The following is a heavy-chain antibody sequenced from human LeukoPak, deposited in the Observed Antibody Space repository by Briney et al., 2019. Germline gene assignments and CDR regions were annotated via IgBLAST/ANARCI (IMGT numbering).Heavy chain of an antibody. CDR3: ARRYYYHSSGYYYSDLDY. CDR1: GASFGSHY. CDR2: VYYDGTT. J-gene: IGHJ4*02. D-gene: IGHD3-22*01. V-gene: IGHV4-59*11. Sequence: SVTLSLTCTVSGASFGSHYWTWIRQAPGEGLEWIGYVYYDGTTNYNPSLKSRVTISIDTSNNQFSLNLRSVTAADTAIYYCARRYYYHSSGYYYSDLDYWGQGALVTGSS.